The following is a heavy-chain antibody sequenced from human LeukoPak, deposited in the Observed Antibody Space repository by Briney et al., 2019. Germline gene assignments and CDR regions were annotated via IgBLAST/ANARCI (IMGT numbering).Heavy chain of an antibody. D-gene: IGHD3-22*01. V-gene: IGHV4-59*01. CDR2: IYYSGST. CDR3: ARVGEYYDSSGYVDY. J-gene: IGHJ4*02. CDR1: GGSISSYY. Sequence: SETLSLTCTVSGGSISSYYWSWIRQPPGKGLEWIGYIYYSGSTNYNPSLKSRVIISVDTSKNQFSLKLSSVTAADTAVYYCARVGEYYDSSGYVDYWGQGTLVTVSS.